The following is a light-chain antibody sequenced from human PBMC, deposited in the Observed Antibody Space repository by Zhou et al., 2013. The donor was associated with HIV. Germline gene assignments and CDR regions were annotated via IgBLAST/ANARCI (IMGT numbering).Light chain of an antibody. CDR3: QIITVPLRT. J-gene: IGKJ1*01. Sequence: DIHDDPRLHPSLSASVGDRVTITCRASQGLENHLAWYQQKPGEVPKLLVYAASTLQSGVPSRFSASGSGTDFTLTISSLQPEDVATYYCQIITVPLRTFGRTGPRWK. V-gene: IGKV1-27*01. CDR1: QGLENH. CDR2: AAS.